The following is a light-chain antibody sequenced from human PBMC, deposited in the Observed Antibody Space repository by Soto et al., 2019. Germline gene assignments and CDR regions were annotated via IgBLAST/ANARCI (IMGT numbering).Light chain of an antibody. Sequence: EIVMTQSPATLSVSPXERVTLHCTASQSVTSNLAWYQHKPGQSPRLLIYRASARATGVPDRFSGSGSETDFTLTISSLEPEDFGVYYCQQRSNWPPGFGQGTRLEIK. CDR3: QQRSNWPPG. CDR1: QSVTSN. CDR2: RAS. J-gene: IGKJ5*01. V-gene: IGKV3-11*01.